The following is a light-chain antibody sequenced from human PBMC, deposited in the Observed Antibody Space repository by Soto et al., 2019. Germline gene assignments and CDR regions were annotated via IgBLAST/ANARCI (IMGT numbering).Light chain of an antibody. V-gene: IGKV3-11*01. CDR2: DAS. CDR3: QKRSNWL. J-gene: IGKJ3*01. Sequence: EFVLTQYQGTLSFCPWEIATLSCRASQSVSVYLAWYQQNPGQAPRLLIYDASNRATGIPARFSGSGSGTDFTLTISGLEPEDFAVYYCQKRSNWLFGPGTKVDIK. CDR1: QSVSVY.